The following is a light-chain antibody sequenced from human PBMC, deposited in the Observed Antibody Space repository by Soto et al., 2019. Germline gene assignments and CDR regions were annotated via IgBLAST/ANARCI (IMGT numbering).Light chain of an antibody. CDR1: QSLYSN. V-gene: IGKV3D-15*01. Sequence: EIVMMQSPATLSVSPGERVTLSCRASQSLYSNLAWYQQKPGQAPRLLIYGAATMAIGIPVSSSASGSVTEFTLTISSLQAEDFAVYYCQQYNSWPLTFGGGTKLEIK. CDR3: QQYNSWPLT. CDR2: GAA. J-gene: IGKJ4*01.